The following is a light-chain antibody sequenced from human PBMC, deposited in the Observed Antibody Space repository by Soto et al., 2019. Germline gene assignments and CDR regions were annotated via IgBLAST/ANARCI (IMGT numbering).Light chain of an antibody. CDR1: SNDVGNYNL. V-gene: IGLV2-23*01. CDR3: CSYAGSSTYYV. Sequence: VLTQPASGSGSPGQSLTISCTGTSNDVGNYNLVSWYQQHPGKAPKLMIYEGSKRPSGVSNRFSASKSGNTASLTISGLQAEDEADYYCCSYAGSSTYYVFGTGTKVTVL. CDR2: EGS. J-gene: IGLJ1*01.